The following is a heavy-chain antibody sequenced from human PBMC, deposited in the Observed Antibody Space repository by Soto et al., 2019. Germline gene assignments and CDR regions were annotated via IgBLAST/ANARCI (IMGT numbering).Heavy chain of an antibody. CDR3: ARGYSSGWYNWFDP. V-gene: IGHV1-69*01. J-gene: IGHJ5*02. D-gene: IGHD6-19*01. CDR2: IIPISGTA. Sequence: QVQLVQSGAEVKKPGSSVKVSCKASGGTFSSYAISWVRQAPGQGLEWMGGIIPISGTANYAQEFQGRVTITADESTSTADMGLGSVGSEDTAVYCCARGYSSGWYNWFDPWGQGTLVTVSS. CDR1: GGTFSSYA.